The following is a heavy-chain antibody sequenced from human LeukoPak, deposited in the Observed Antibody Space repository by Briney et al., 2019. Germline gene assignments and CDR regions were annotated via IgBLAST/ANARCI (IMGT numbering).Heavy chain of an antibody. Sequence: SETLPLSCTVSGDSINSSRYYWGWIRQPPGKGLEWIGHMYYRGSTYNNPSLESRVTMSVDTSKNQFSLKVTSVTAADTAVYYCARVQNIMGTIMPWGPGILVTVSS. CDR1: GDSINSSRYY. CDR2: MYYRGST. D-gene: IGHD1-26*01. CDR3: ARVQNIMGTIMP. V-gene: IGHV4-39*07. J-gene: IGHJ1*01.